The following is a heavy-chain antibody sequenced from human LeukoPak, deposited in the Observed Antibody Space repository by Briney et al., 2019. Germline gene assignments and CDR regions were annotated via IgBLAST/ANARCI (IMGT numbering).Heavy chain of an antibody. CDR3: ASEPYGSGSFLGAFDI. Sequence: SETLSLTCAVSDVSIRSSAYYWGWIRQPPGKGPEWIGSIYYSGSTYYNPSLKSRVTISIDTSKNQFSLKLSSVTAADTAVYYCASEPYGSGSFLGAFDIWGQGTMVTVSS. V-gene: IGHV4-39*01. CDR1: DVSIRSSAYY. J-gene: IGHJ3*02. D-gene: IGHD3-10*01. CDR2: IYYSGST.